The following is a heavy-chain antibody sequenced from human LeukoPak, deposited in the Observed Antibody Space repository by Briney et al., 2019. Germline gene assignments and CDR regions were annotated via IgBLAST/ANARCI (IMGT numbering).Heavy chain of an antibody. Sequence: GASVKVSCKASGYTFSTYGITWVRQAPGQGLEWMGWISAYNGNTNYAQKFQDRVTMTTDTSTNTGYMELRSLRSDDTAVYYCAREYGSGSYTGIDYWGQGTLVTVSS. CDR1: GYTFSTYG. D-gene: IGHD3-10*01. CDR2: ISAYNGNT. CDR3: AREYGSGSYTGIDY. V-gene: IGHV1-18*01. J-gene: IGHJ4*02.